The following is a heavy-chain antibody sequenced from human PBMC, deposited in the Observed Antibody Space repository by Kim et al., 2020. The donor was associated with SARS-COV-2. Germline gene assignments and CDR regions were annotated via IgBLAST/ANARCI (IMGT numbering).Heavy chain of an antibody. CDR2: ISYDGSNK. J-gene: IGHJ4*02. CDR1: GFTFSSYA. Sequence: GGSLRLSCAASGFTFSSYAMHWVRQAPGKGLEWVAVISYDGSNKYYADSVKGRFTISRDNSKNTLYLQMNSLRAEDTAVYYCARVGGDSSGYALDYWGQGTLVTVSS. V-gene: IGHV3-30*04. CDR3: ARVGGDSSGYALDY. D-gene: IGHD3-22*01.